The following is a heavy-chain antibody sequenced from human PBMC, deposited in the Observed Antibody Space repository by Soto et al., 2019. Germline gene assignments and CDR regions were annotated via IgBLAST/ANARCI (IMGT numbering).Heavy chain of an antibody. D-gene: IGHD1-26*01. V-gene: IGHV1-69*13. CDR3: ASGGGGTRSREGGAFDI. CDR1: GGTFSSYA. Sequence: ASVKVSCKASGGTFSSYAISWVRQAPGQGLEWMGGIIPIFGTANYAQKFQGRVTITADESTSTAYMELSSLRSEDTAVYYCASGGGGTRSREGGAFDIWGQGTMVTVSS. J-gene: IGHJ3*02. CDR2: IIPIFGTA.